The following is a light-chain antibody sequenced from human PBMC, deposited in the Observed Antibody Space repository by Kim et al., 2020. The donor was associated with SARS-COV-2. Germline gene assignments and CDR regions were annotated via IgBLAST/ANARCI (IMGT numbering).Light chain of an antibody. Sequence: ALGQTVRITCQGDTLRSYYASWYQQKPGQAPVLVIYSKNNRPSGIPDRFSGSSSGNTASLTITGAQAEDEADYYCSSRDSSGNHVVFGGGTQLTVL. CDR2: SKN. CDR3: SSRDSSGNHVV. CDR1: TLRSYY. V-gene: IGLV3-19*01. J-gene: IGLJ3*02.